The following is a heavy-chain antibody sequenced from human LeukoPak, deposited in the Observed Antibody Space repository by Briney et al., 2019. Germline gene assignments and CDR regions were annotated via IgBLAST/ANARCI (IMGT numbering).Heavy chain of an antibody. V-gene: IGHV4-39*07. D-gene: IGHD4-17*01. CDR2: IPCSGST. CDR1: GGSISSCTYS. Sequence: PSETLSLTCTVSGGSISSCTYSWGWIRQPPGKGLEWIGSIPCSGSTYYNPSLKSRVTISVDTSKNQFSLYLDSVTAADTAVYYCARVTVAFDIWGQGTMVTVSS. J-gene: IGHJ3*02. CDR3: ARVTVAFDI.